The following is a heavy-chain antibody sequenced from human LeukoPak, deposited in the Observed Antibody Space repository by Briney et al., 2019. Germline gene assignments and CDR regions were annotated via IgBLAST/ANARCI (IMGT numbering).Heavy chain of an antibody. J-gene: IGHJ3*02. CDR3: ARGYSYGSADAFAI. D-gene: IGHD5-18*01. CDR1: GGSISSYY. V-gene: IGHV4-4*07. Sequence: PSETLSLTCTVSGGSISSYYWSWIRQPAGKGLEWIGRIKTSGSTNYNPSLRSRVTISVDTSNNHFSLKLTSVTAADTAVYYCARGYSYGSADAFAIWGQGTMVTVSS. CDR2: IKTSGST.